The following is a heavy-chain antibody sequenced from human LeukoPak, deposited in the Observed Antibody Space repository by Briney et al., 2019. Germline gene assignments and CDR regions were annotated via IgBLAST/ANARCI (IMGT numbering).Heavy chain of an antibody. D-gene: IGHD6-19*01. J-gene: IGHJ5*02. CDR3: ARANSSGWYDWFDP. CDR1: GGSISSGSYY. V-gene: IGHV4-61*02. Sequence: PSQTLSLTCTVSGGSISSGSYYWSWIRQPAGKGLEWIGRIYTSGSTNYNPSLKSRVTMSVDTSKNQFSLKLSSVTAADTAVYYCARANSSGWYDWFDPWGQGTLVTVSS. CDR2: IYTSGST.